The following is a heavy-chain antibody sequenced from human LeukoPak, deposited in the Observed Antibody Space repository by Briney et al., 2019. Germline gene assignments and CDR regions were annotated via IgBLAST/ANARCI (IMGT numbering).Heavy chain of an antibody. D-gene: IGHD3-22*01. J-gene: IGHJ3*02. CDR3: ARLDYYDSSGYYHADDAFDI. V-gene: IGHV1-2*06. Sequence: ASVKVSCKASGYTFTGYYMHWVRQAPGQGLEWMGRINPNSGGTNYAQKSQGRVTMTRDTSISTAYMELSRLRSDDTAVYYCARLDYYDSSGYYHADDAFDIWGQGTMVTVSS. CDR2: INPNSGGT. CDR1: GYTFTGYY.